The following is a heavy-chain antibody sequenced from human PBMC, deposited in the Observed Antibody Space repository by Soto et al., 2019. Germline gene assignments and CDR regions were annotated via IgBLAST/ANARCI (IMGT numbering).Heavy chain of an antibody. CDR2: IYWNDDK. CDR3: AHSPVRDYPYYYYYGMDV. V-gene: IGHV2-5*01. CDR1: GFSLSTSGVG. D-gene: IGHD3-16*01. J-gene: IGHJ6*02. Sequence: QITLKESGPTLVQPTQTLTLTCTFSGFSLSTSGVGVGWIRQPPGKALEWLALIYWNDDKRYSPSLKSRLTITKDTSKNQVVLTMTNMDPVDTATYYCAHSPVRDYPYYYYYGMDVWGQGTTVTVSS.